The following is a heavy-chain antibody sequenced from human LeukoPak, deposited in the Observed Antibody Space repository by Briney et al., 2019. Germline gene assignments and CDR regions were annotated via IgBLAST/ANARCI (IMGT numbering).Heavy chain of an antibody. CDR1: GFTFSSYW. D-gene: IGHD2-2*01. CDR2: ITSEGSST. V-gene: IGHV3-74*01. J-gene: IGHJ5*02. CDR3: AGGGTSWFDP. Sequence: PGGSLRLSCAASGFTFSSYWMHWVRQVPGKGLVWVSRITSEGSSTSYADSVKGRFTISRDNAKNTLYLQMNSLRAEDTAVYYCAGGGTSWFDPWGQGTLVTVSS.